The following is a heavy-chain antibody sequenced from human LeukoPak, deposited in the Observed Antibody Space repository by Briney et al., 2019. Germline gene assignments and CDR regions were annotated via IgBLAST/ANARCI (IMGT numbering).Heavy chain of an antibody. CDR2: ISYDGSNK. D-gene: IGHD6-13*01. Sequence: GGSLRLSCAASGFTFSSYGMHWVRQAPGKGLEWVAVISYDGSNKYYGDSVKGRFTISRDNSKNTLYLQMNSLRAEDTAVYYCAKDSLLGRQQLVLFDYWGQGTLVTVSS. V-gene: IGHV3-30*18. J-gene: IGHJ4*02. CDR3: AKDSLLGRQQLVLFDY. CDR1: GFTFSSYG.